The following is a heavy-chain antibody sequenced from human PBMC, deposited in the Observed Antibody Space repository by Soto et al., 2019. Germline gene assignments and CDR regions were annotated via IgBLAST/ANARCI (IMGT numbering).Heavy chain of an antibody. V-gene: IGHV3-30*18. J-gene: IGHJ4*02. CDR3: AKRGGVVGGSEHPFFEY. CDR1: GFIFSNYG. Sequence: QVQLVESGGGVVQPGTSLRLSCAASGFIFSNYGMHWVRQAPGNGLEWVALISFDGKNRNYADSVKGRFTIYRDNPKNTLYLEMNSLRPEDTAFYYCAKRGGVVGGSEHPFFEYWGQGTLVTVSS. CDR2: ISFDGKNR. D-gene: IGHD2-15*01.